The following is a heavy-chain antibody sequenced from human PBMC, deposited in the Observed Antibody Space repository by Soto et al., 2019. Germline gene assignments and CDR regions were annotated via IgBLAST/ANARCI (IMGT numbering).Heavy chain of an antibody. Sequence: ASETLSLTCTVSGGSISSYYWSWIRQPPGKGLEWIGYIYYSGSTNYNPSLKSRVTISVDTSKNQFSLKLSSVTAADTAVYYCARDFGAAGYNWFDPWGQGTLVTVPQ. V-gene: IGHV4-59*01. CDR1: GGSISSYY. CDR2: IYYSGST. D-gene: IGHD6-13*01. J-gene: IGHJ5*02. CDR3: ARDFGAAGYNWFDP.